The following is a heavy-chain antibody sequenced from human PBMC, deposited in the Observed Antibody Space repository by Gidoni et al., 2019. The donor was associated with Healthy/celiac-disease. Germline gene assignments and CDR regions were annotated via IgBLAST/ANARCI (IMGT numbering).Heavy chain of an antibody. CDR3: VVVPAAMGEFYYYGMDV. V-gene: IGHV4-39*01. J-gene: IGHJ6*02. CDR1: GGSISSSSYY. Sequence: QLQLQESGHGLVKPSETLSLTCTVPGGSISSSSYYWGWIRQPPGKGLEWIGSIYYSGRTYYNPSLKSRVTISVDTSKNQFSLKLSSVTAADTAVYYCVVVPAAMGEFYYYGMDVWGQGTTVTVSS. D-gene: IGHD2-2*01. CDR2: IYYSGRT.